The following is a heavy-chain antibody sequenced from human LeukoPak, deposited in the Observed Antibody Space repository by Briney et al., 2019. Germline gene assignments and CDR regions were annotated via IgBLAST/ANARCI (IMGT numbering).Heavy chain of an antibody. Sequence: GRSLRLSCAASGFTFSSYAMHRVRQAPGKGLEWVAVISYDGSNKYYADSVKGRFTISRDNSKNTLYLQMNSLRAEDTAVYYCARASEAVADSFDYWGQGTLVTVSS. CDR1: GFTFSSYA. V-gene: IGHV3-30*04. CDR3: ARASEAVADSFDY. CDR2: ISYDGSNK. J-gene: IGHJ4*02. D-gene: IGHD6-19*01.